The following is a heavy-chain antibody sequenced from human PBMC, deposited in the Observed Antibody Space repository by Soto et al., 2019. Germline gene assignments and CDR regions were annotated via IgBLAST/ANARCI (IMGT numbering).Heavy chain of an antibody. V-gene: IGHV5-51*01. Sequence: GESLKISCKASGYNFISYWVAWVRQVPGKGLEWMGIIYPGDSDATYSPSFEGQVTFSVDKSITTAYLQWISLKDSDTAIYYCARQAYNGSGTYYSDYWGQGTQVTVSS. CDR2: IYPGDSDA. CDR3: ARQAYNGSGTYYSDY. D-gene: IGHD3-10*01. CDR1: GYNFISYW. J-gene: IGHJ4*02.